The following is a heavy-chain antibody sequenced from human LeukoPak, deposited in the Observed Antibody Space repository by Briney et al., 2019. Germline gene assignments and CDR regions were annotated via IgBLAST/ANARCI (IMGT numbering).Heavy chain of an antibody. CDR2: ISSSSSYI. Sequence: GGSLRLSCAASGFTFSSYSMNWVRQAPGKGLEWVSSISSSSSYIYYADSVKGRFTISRDNSKNSLYVQMNSLRADDTAVYYCARDRLWELLSGLVDYWGHGNLVTVSS. V-gene: IGHV3-21*01. CDR3: ARDRLWELLSGLVDY. D-gene: IGHD1-26*01. J-gene: IGHJ4*01. CDR1: GFTFSSYS.